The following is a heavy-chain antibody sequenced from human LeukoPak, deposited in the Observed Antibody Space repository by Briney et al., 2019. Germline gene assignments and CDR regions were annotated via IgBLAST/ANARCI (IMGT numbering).Heavy chain of an antibody. CDR1: GYTFTGYY. J-gene: IGHJ5*02. V-gene: IGHV1-2*02. CDR2: INPKSGCT. CDR3: ARTFWGLRGVNNWFDP. D-gene: IGHD3-16*01. Sequence: ASVKVSCQASGYTFTGYYMHWVQQAPGQGLEWMGWINPKSGCTNCAQKFQGRVTMTTDTSTSTAYIELRSLRSDDTAVYYCARTFWGLRGVNNWFDPWGQGTLVTVSS.